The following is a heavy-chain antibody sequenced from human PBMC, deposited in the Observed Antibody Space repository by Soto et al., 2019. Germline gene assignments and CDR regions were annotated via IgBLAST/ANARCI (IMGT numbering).Heavy chain of an antibody. CDR2: IIPIFGTA. CDR1: GGTFSSYA. J-gene: IGHJ5*02. D-gene: IGHD6-13*01. Sequence: GASVKVSCKASGGTFSSYAISWVRQAPGQGLEWMGGIIPIFGTANYAQKFQGRVTVTADESTSTAYMELSSLRSEDTAVYYCAREGAAAGTYVFGWFDPWGQGTLVTVSS. CDR3: AREGAAAGTYVFGWFDP. V-gene: IGHV1-69*13.